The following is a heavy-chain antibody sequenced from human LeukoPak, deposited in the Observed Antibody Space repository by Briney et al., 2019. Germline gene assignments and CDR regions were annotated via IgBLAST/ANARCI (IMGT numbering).Heavy chain of an antibody. CDR2: LSDSGASK. J-gene: IGHJ3*01. V-gene: IGHV3-23*01. Sequence: GGSLRLSCAASGFTFSSYAMTWVRQAPGKGLEWVSALSDSGASKYYADSVKARFTLSRDNSRNTVYLQMNSLGGDDTAVYYCAGESSVTTSHSALNVWGQGALVTVSS. CDR3: AGESSVTTSHSALNV. D-gene: IGHD3-22*01. CDR1: GFTFSSYA.